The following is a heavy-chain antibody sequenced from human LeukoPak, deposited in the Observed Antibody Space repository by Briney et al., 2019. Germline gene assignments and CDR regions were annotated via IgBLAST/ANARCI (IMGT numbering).Heavy chain of an antibody. Sequence: GGSLRLSCAASRFTFSGYAMSWGRQAPGKGLEWVSTITGSGDTTYYADSVKGRFTISRDNSKNTLYLQMNSLRAEDTAVYYCAKARGYCSGGTCYSGFDYWGQGTLVTVSS. D-gene: IGHD2-15*01. J-gene: IGHJ4*02. CDR1: RFTFSGYA. CDR2: ITGSGDTT. CDR3: AKARGYCSGGTCYSGFDY. V-gene: IGHV3-23*01.